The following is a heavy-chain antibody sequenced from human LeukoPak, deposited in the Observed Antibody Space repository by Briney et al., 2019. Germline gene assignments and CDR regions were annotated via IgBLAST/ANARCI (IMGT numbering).Heavy chain of an antibody. CDR2: IYYTGST. CDR3: ARLGNNLGATTFGWFDP. CDR1: GGSTSSYY. D-gene: IGHD1-26*01. Sequence: PSETLSLTCTVSGGSTSSYYWSWIRQPPGKGLEGIGYIYYTGSTNYNPSLKSRVTISVDTSKNQFSLKLSSVTAADTAVYYCARLGNNLGATTFGWFDPWGQGTLVTVSS. V-gene: IGHV4-59*08. J-gene: IGHJ5*02.